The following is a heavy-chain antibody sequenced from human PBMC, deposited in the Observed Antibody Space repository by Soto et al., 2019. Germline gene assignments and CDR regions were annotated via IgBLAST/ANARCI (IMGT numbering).Heavy chain of an antibody. D-gene: IGHD6-6*01. CDR3: ARANSSSPEFAP. V-gene: IGHV3-48*03. CDR1: GFTFSSYE. Sequence: PGGSLRLSCAASGFTFSSYEMNWVRQAPGKGLEWVSYISSSGSTIYYADSVKGRFTISRDNAKNSLYLQMNSLRAEDTAVYYCARANSSSPEFAPWGQGTLVTVSS. J-gene: IGHJ5*02. CDR2: ISSSGSTI.